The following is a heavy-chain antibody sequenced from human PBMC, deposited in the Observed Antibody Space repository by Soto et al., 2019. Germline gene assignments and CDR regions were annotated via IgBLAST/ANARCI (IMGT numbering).Heavy chain of an antibody. Sequence: LSLTCTVSGGSISSGDYYWSWIRQPPGKGLEWIGYIYYSWSTYYNPSLKSRVTISVDTSKNQFSLKLSSVTAADSSVYYCARGLRGLMDVWGPGTTVTVSS. CDR1: GGSISSGDYY. J-gene: IGHJ6*02. CDR2: IYYSWST. V-gene: IGHV4-30-4*01. D-gene: IGHD3-16*01. CDR3: ARGLRGLMDV.